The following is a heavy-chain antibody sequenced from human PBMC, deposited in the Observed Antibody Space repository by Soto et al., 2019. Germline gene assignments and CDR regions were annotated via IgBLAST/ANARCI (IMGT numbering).Heavy chain of an antibody. V-gene: IGHV4-39*01. D-gene: IGHD2-15*01. Sequence: QLQLQESGPGLVKPSETLSLTCTVSGGSISSSSYYWGWIRQPPGKGLEWIGSIYYSGSTYYNPSLKRRVTISVDTSKNQFSLKLSSVTAADTAVYYCARTQVVVAATLGVGWFDPWGQGTLVTVSS. J-gene: IGHJ5*02. CDR3: ARTQVVVAATLGVGWFDP. CDR1: GGSISSSSYY. CDR2: IYYSGST.